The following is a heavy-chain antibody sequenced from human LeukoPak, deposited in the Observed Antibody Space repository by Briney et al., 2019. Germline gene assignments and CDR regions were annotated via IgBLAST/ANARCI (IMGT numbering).Heavy chain of an antibody. J-gene: IGHJ5*02. CDR3: ATSYYGSGTYYNWFDP. V-gene: IGHV4-61*02. D-gene: IGHD3-10*01. Sequence: SQTLSLTCTVSGDSISSGSYYWSWIRQPAGKGLEWIGRIYGRGGSNYNPSLKSRLTISIDTSKNQFSLKLSSVAAADTAVYYCATSYYGSGTYYNWFDPWGQGTLVTVSS. CDR1: GDSISSGSYY. CDR2: IYGRGGS.